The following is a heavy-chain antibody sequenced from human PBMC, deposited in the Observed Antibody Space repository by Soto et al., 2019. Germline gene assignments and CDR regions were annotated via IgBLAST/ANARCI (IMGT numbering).Heavy chain of an antibody. V-gene: IGHV3-48*03. D-gene: IGHD3-22*01. CDR2: ISDSGDTF. CDR3: ARDDSGYSPFDY. J-gene: IGHJ4*02. CDR1: GFTFRNYE. Sequence: PGGSLRLSCAASGFTFRNYEMTWVRQAPGKGLEWVSYISDSGDTFYYADSVKGRFTISRDNAKNSLYLQMNSLRAEDTAVYYCARDDSGYSPFDYWGQGTLVTVSS.